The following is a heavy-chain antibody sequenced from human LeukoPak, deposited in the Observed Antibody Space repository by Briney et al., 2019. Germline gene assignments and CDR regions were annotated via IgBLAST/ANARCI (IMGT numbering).Heavy chain of an antibody. D-gene: IGHD6-13*01. CDR1: GGSFSGYY. V-gene: IGHV4-34*01. CDR2: INHSGST. CDR3: ARLRRKQQLALYYYYYMDV. Sequence: PSETLSLTCALCGGSFSGYYWSWLRQPPGKGLEWIGEINHSGSTNYNPSLKSRVTISVDTSKNQFSPKLSSVTAADTAVYYCARLRRKQQLALYYYYYMDVWGKGTTVTISS. J-gene: IGHJ6*03.